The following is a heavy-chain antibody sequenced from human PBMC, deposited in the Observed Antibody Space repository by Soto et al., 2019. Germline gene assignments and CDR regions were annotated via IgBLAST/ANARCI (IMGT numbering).Heavy chain of an antibody. CDR2: ISYDGSNK. V-gene: IGHV3-30-3*01. CDR1: GFTFSSYA. J-gene: IGHJ5*02. CDR3: AREGGYCSSTSCYFGWFDP. D-gene: IGHD2-2*01. Sequence: GGSLRLSCAASGFTFSSYAMHWVRQAPGKGLEWVAVISYDGSNKYYADSVKGRFTISRDNSKNTLYLQMNSLRAEDTAVYYCAREGGYCSSTSCYFGWFDPRGQGTLVTVSS.